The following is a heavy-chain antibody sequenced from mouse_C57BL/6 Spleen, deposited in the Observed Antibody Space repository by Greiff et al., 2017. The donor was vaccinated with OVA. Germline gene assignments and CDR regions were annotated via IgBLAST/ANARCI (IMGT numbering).Heavy chain of an antibody. CDR2: ISYDGSN. J-gene: IGHJ4*01. CDR3: ARGGGSMVTTRGAMDY. Sequence: VQLKESGPGLVKPSQSLSLTCSVTGYSITSGYYWNWIRQFPGNKLEWMGYISYDGSNNYNPSLKNRISITRDTSKNQFFLKLNSVTTEDTATYYCARGGGSMVTTRGAMDYWGQGTSVTVSS. CDR1: GYSITSGYY. D-gene: IGHD2-2*01. V-gene: IGHV3-6*01.